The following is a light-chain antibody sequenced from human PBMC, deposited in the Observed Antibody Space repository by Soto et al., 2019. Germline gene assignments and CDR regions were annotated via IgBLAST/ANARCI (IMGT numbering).Light chain of an antibody. CDR1: QSINTY. J-gene: IGKJ3*01. CDR3: QHHYNWPLP. V-gene: IGKV3-11*01. Sequence: EIVLTQSPATLSLSPGEKATLSCRASQSINTYLGWYQQKPGQAPRLLIYDAANRATGVPARFSGSGSGTDFTLTITNLDPEDVAVYYCQHHYNWPLPFAAGTNFDIK. CDR2: DAA.